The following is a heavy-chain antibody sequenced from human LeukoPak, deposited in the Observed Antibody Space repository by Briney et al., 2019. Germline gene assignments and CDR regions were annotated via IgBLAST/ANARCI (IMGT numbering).Heavy chain of an antibody. CDR3: ARRLSGSQDT. J-gene: IGHJ5*02. V-gene: IGHV3-7*01. CDR1: GFTFSSNW. CDR2: IKQDGSEK. D-gene: IGHD1-26*01. Sequence: PGGSLRLSCAASGFTFSSNWMSWVRQAPGKGLEWVANIKQDGSEKYYVDSVKGRFTISRDNAKNSLYLQMNSLRAEDTAVYYCARRLSGSQDTWGQGTLVTVSS.